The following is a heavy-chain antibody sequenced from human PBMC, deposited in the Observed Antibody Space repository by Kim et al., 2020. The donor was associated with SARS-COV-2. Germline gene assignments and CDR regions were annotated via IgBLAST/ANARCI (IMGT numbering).Heavy chain of an antibody. V-gene: IGHV1-46*01. Sequence: ASVKVSCKASGYTFTSYYMHWVRQAPGQGLEWMGIINPSGGSTSYAQKFQGRVTMTRDTSTSTVYMELSSLRSEDTAVYYCAREWSGRPKYCSGGSCSSDRGAFDIWGQGTMVTVSS. CDR1: GYTFTSYY. J-gene: IGHJ3*02. CDR3: AREWSGRPKYCSGGSCSSDRGAFDI. CDR2: INPSGGST. D-gene: IGHD2-15*01.